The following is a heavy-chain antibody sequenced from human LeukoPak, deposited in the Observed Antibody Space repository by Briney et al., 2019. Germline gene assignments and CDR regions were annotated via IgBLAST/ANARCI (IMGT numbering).Heavy chain of an antibody. CDR1: GYSFVSYW. D-gene: IGHD6-13*01. CDR2: IYPGDSDT. CDR3: ARERGSMYFSWTYCDL. J-gene: IGHJ2*01. Sequence: GESLKISCKTSGYSFVSYWIGWVRPMPGKGLEWMGVIYPGDSDTRYSPSFQGQVTISADKSISTAYLQWNSLKASDTAVYYCARERGSMYFSWTYCDLWGRGTLVTVSS. V-gene: IGHV5-51*01.